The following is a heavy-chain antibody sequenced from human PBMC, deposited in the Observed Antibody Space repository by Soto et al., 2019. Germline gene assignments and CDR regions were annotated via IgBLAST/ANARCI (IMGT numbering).Heavy chain of an antibody. CDR3: GKDHHGDYVGAFDI. V-gene: IGHV3-23*01. CDR1: GFTFSKYA. J-gene: IGHJ3*02. Sequence: GGSLRLSCAASGFTFSKYAMTWVRQAPGKGPECVSSISASGGSIYYDDSVNGRFTISRDNSKNTQSLQMDSLSAEDTAVYYCGKDHHGDYVGAFDIWGQGTMVTVSS. CDR2: ISASGGSI. D-gene: IGHD4-17*01.